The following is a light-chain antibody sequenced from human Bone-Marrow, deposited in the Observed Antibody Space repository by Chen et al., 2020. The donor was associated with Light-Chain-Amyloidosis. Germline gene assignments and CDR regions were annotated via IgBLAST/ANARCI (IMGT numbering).Light chain of an antibody. CDR2: EDD. CDR3: QSYQGSSQGV. Sequence: NFMLTQPHSVSESPGEMVIISCTRSSGSIATNYVQWYQQRPGSSPTTVIYEDDQRPSVVPDRFSGSIDRSSNSASLTISGLKTEDEAAYYCQSYQGSSQGVFGGGTKLTVL. CDR1: SGSIATNY. J-gene: IGLJ3*02. V-gene: IGLV6-57*01.